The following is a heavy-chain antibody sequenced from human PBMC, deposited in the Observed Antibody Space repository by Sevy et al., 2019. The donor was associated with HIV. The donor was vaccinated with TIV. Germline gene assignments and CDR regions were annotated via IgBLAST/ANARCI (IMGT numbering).Heavy chain of an antibody. D-gene: IGHD5-12*01. Sequence: SETLSLTCTVSGGSVSGGSYYWSWIRQPPGKGLEWIGYIYYSGSTNYNPSLKSRVTISVDTSKNQFSLKLSSVTAADTAVYYCARAEMATTIHRYYYYMDVWGKGTTVTVSS. CDR1: GGSVSGGSYY. V-gene: IGHV4-61*01. CDR2: IYYSGST. J-gene: IGHJ6*03. CDR3: ARAEMATTIHRYYYYMDV.